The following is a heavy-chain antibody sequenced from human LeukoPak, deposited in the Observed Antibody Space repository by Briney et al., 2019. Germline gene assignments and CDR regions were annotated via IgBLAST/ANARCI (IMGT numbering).Heavy chain of an antibody. D-gene: IGHD3-22*01. Sequence: SETLSLTCTVSGGSISRYYFSWIRQPPGKGLEYIGYIYYSGSANYNPSLKSRVTISIDRSKTQFSLKLSSATAADTAVYYCARANYDGSDYWGQGTLVTVSS. CDR2: IYYSGSA. V-gene: IGHV4-59*12. CDR1: GGSISRYY. CDR3: ARANYDGSDY. J-gene: IGHJ4*02.